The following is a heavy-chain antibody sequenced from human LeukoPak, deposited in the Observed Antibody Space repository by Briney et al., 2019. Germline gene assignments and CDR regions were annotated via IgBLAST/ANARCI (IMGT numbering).Heavy chain of an antibody. CDR3: ARRGYCSGSGCYDY. Sequence: GESLRISCKGSGYRFTSYWISWVRQMPGKGLEWMGIIDPSDSYTNYSPSFQGHVTISVDKSTGTAYLQWNSLKASDTAMYYCARRGYCSGSGCYDYWGQGTLVTVSS. D-gene: IGHD2-15*01. CDR2: IDPSDSYT. J-gene: IGHJ4*02. CDR1: GYRFTSYW. V-gene: IGHV5-10-1*01.